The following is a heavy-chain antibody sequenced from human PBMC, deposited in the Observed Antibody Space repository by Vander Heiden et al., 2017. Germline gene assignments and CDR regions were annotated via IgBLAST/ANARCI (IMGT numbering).Heavy chain of an antibody. V-gene: IGHV3-7*01. J-gene: IGHJ4*02. CDR2: IKVDGSEK. CDR1: GFNLIHYW. D-gene: IGHD2-2*01. CDR3: ARVRWLSSLSYFDS. Sequence: EVQLVESGGGFVQPGGSLRLSCGVSGFNLIHYWMSWVRQAPGKGLEWVASIKVDGSEKYYVDSVKGRFTIFRDNAKNSLYMQMNSLRAEDTAVYYCARVRWLSSLSYFDSWGQGTLVTVSS.